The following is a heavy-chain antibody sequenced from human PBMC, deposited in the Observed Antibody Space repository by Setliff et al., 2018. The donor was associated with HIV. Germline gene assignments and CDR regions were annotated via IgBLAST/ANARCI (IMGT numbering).Heavy chain of an antibody. Sequence: ASVKVSCKASGYTFTGYYMHWVRQAPGQGLEWMGWINPNSGGTNYAQKFQGRVTMTRDTSISTAYMELSRLRSDDTAAYYCARGSLLGYFDWLFPDWGQGTLVTVSS. J-gene: IGHJ4*02. V-gene: IGHV1-2*02. CDR2: INPNSGGT. CDR1: GYTFTGYY. D-gene: IGHD3-9*01. CDR3: ARGSLLGYFDWLFPD.